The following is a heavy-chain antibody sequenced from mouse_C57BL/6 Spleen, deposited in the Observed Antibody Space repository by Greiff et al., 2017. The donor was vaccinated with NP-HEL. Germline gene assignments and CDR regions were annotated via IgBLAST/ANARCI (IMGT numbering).Heavy chain of an antibody. Sequence: VKLQQSGAELVRPGTSVKVSCKASGYAFTNYLIEWVKQRPGQGLEWIGVINPGSGGTNYNEKFKGKATLTADKSSSTAYMQLSSLTSEDSAVYFCARRNSNYAFDYWGQGTTLTVSS. V-gene: IGHV1-54*01. CDR3: ARRNSNYAFDY. J-gene: IGHJ2*01. CDR2: INPGSGGT. D-gene: IGHD2-5*01. CDR1: GYAFTNYL.